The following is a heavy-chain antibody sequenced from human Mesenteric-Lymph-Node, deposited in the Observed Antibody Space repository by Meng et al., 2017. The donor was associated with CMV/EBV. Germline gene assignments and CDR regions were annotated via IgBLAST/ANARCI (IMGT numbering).Heavy chain of an antibody. V-gene: IGHV1-18*04. D-gene: IGHD1-7*01. Sequence: ASVKVSCKASGYTFTGYYMHWVRQAPGQGLEWMGWISAYNGNTNYAQKLQGRVTMTTDTSTSTAYMELRSLRSDDTAVYYCASSRAGTTRFDYWGQGTLVTVSS. CDR3: ASSRAGTTRFDY. J-gene: IGHJ4*02. CDR2: ISAYNGNT. CDR1: GYTFTGYY.